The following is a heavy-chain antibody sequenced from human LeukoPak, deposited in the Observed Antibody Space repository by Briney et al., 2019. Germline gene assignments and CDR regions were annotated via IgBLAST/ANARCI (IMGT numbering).Heavy chain of an antibody. J-gene: IGHJ3*02. Sequence: PGGSLRLSCAGSGFPFSIHGMNWVRQAPGKGLEWVANINQDGSEKYYVDSVKGRLTISRDNAKNSLYLQMNSLRAEDTAVYYCARDTYYYNSDTSWSDVFDIWGQGTMVTVSS. CDR3: ARDTYYYNSDTSWSDVFDI. D-gene: IGHD3-22*01. CDR2: INQDGSEK. V-gene: IGHV3-7*01. CDR1: GFPFSIHG.